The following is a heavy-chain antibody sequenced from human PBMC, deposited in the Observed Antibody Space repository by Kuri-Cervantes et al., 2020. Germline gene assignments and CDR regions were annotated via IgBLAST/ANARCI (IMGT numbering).Heavy chain of an antibody. D-gene: IGHD6-13*01. CDR2: ISAYNGNT. Sequence: GGSLRLSCKASGYTFTSYGISWVRQAPGQGLEWMGWISAYNGNTNYAQKLQGRVTMTTDTSTSTAYMILRSLRSDDTAVYYCARDRGSSWSHYYYYYMDVWGKGTTVTVSS. CDR1: GYTFTSYG. CDR3: ARDRGSSWSHYYYYYMDV. V-gene: IGHV1-18*01. J-gene: IGHJ6*03.